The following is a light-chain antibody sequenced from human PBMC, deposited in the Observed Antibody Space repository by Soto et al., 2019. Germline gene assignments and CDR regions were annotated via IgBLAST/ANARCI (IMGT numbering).Light chain of an antibody. CDR3: VQALQSPPWT. CDR1: QXXXHSNGYNY. Sequence: DLSANQAPRTLPVXXGETASISXXSXQXXXHSNGYNYLDWYLQKPGQSPQLLIYLGSNRASGVPDRFSGSGSGTDFTLKISRVEAEDVGVYYCVQALQSPPWTFGQGTKVDIK. V-gene: IGKV2-28*01. CDR2: LGS. J-gene: IGKJ1*01.